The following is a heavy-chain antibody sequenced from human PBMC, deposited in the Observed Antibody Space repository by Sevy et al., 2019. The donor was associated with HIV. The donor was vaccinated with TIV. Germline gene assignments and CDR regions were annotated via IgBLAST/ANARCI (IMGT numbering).Heavy chain of an antibody. Sequence: CLRLSCAASGFTFSNYGMHWVRQAPGKGLERVAVISYDGSKKYYADSVKGRFTISRDNSKNTLYLQMNSLGSEDTAVYDCAKRPSLFYLLDYWGQGTLVPVSS. J-gene: IGHJ4*02. CDR3: AKRPSLFYLLDY. D-gene: IGHD3-3*01. CDR1: GFTFSNYG. V-gene: IGHV3-30*18. CDR2: ISYDGSKK.